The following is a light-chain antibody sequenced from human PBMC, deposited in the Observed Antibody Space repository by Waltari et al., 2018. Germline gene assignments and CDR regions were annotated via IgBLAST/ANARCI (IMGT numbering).Light chain of an antibody. J-gene: IGKJ3*01. Sequence: EIVLTQSPATLSLSPGERATLSCRASQSVNTYLAWYQQKPGQAPSLLIYDASNRATGIPARFSGSGSGTDFTLTISSLEPEDFAIYYCQQRSQWPPVTFGPGTKVNIK. CDR2: DAS. V-gene: IGKV3-11*01. CDR3: QQRSQWPPVT. CDR1: QSVNTY.